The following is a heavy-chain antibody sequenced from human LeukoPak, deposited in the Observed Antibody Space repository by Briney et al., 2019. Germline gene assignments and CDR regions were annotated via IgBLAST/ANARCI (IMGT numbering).Heavy chain of an antibody. CDR3: AREYCSGGSCYSVAFDI. CDR1: GGSISSDY. J-gene: IGHJ3*02. D-gene: IGHD2-15*01. Sequence: SETLSLTCTVSGGSISSDYWSWIRQPPGKGLEWIGYIYYSGSTNYNPSLKSRVTISVDTSKNQFSLKLSSVTAADTAVYYCAREYCSGGSCYSVAFDIWGQGTMVTVSS. V-gene: IGHV4-59*01. CDR2: IYYSGST.